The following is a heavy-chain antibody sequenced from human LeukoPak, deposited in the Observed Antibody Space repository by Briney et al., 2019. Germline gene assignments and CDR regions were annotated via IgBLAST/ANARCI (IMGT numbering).Heavy chain of an antibody. Sequence: GGSLRLSCAASGFTFSSYAMHWVRQAPGKGLEWVAVIWYDGSNKYYADSVKGRFTISRDNSKNTLYLQMNSLRAEDTAVYYCARDPDDYGGAFDIWGQGTMVTVSS. J-gene: IGHJ3*02. CDR2: IWYDGSNK. CDR1: GFTFSSYA. D-gene: IGHD4-23*01. V-gene: IGHV3-33*08. CDR3: ARDPDDYGGAFDI.